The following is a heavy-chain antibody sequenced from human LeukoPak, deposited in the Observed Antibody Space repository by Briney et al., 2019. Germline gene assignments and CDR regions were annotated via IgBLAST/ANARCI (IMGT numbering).Heavy chain of an antibody. J-gene: IGHJ5*02. Sequence: ASVKVSCKASGYTFNGYCMHWVRQAPGQGLEWMGWINPNSGGTNYAQKFQGRVTMTRDTSISTAYMELSRLRSDDTAVYYCARSSSSRRDWFDPWGQGTLVTVSS. CDR2: INPNSGGT. D-gene: IGHD6-6*01. CDR3: ARSSSSRRDWFDP. CDR1: GYTFNGYC. V-gene: IGHV1-2*02.